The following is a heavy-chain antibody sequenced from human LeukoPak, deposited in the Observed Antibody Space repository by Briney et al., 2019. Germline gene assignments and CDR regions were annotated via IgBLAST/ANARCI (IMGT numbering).Heavy chain of an antibody. CDR2: ISSISSYI. D-gene: IGHD1-26*01. CDR1: GFTFSSYS. CDR3: ARDRVVGATRGAFDI. J-gene: IGHJ3*02. Sequence: GGSLRLSCAASGFTFSSYSMNWVRQAPGKRLEWVSSISSISSYIYYADSVKGRFTISRDNAKNSLYLQMNSLRAEDTAVYYCARDRVVGATRGAFDIWGQGTMVTVSS. V-gene: IGHV3-21*01.